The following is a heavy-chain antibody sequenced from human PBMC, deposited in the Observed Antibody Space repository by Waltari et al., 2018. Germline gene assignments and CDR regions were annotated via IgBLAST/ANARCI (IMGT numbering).Heavy chain of an antibody. Sequence: QVQLVESGGGVVQPGGSLRLSGAASGFTFSSYGMHWVRQAPGKGRAWVAFIRYDGSNKYYAESVKGRLTISRDNSKNTLYLQRNSLRAEDTAVYYCAKDEYSSSWPDYGGQGTLVTVSS. D-gene: IGHD6-13*01. V-gene: IGHV3-30*02. CDR3: AKDEYSSSWPDY. J-gene: IGHJ4*02. CDR2: IRYDGSNK. CDR1: GFTFSSYG.